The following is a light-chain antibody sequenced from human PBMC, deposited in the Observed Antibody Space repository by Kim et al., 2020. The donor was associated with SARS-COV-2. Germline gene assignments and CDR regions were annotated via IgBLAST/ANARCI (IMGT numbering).Light chain of an antibody. CDR3: QHFLT. CDR1: EHVSSRY. Sequence: SLSLFSGERVSLSCRASEHVSSRYLAWYQQRPGQAPRLLIYAASTRATGIADRFIGSGSGTDFTLTINRLEPEDVAVYYCQHFLTFGQGTKVDIK. J-gene: IGKJ1*01. V-gene: IGKV3D-20*02. CDR2: AAS.